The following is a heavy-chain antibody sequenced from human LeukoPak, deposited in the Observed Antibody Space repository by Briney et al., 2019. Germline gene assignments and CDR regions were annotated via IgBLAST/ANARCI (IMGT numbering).Heavy chain of an antibody. CDR2: IYYSDVA. Sequence: PSETLSLTCTVSGGSISHYYWTWIRQPPGKGLEWIGYIYYSDVANYNPSLKSRVSISVDTSKNQFSLKLSSVTAADTAVYYCARGISSSWSSAAFQPFDYWGQGTLVTVSS. J-gene: IGHJ4*02. CDR1: GGSISHYY. V-gene: IGHV4-59*12. CDR3: ARGISSSWSSAAFQPFDY. D-gene: IGHD6-13*01.